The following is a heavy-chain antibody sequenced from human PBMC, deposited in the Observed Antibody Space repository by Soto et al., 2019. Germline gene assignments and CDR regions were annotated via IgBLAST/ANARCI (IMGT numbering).Heavy chain of an antibody. CDR3: ARGFWSNSFDV. CDR2: IGPSGTTF. D-gene: IGHD3-3*01. CDR1: GFTFPRFG. Sequence: VQLVESGGGVVQPGRSLRLSCAASGFTFPRFGMDWVRQAPGKGLEWLAYIGPSGTTFHYADSVKGRFTISRDIAKKSLYLQMTSLRDEDTAIYYCARGFWSNSFDVWGPGTMVTVSS. V-gene: IGHV3-48*02. J-gene: IGHJ3*01.